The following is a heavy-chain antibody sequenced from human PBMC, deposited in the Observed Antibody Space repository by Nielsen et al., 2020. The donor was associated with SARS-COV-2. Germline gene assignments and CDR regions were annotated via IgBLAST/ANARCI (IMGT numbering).Heavy chain of an antibody. J-gene: IGHJ6*02. CDR2: ISSSSSYI. Sequence: WIRQPPGKGLEWVSSISSSSSYIYYADSVKGRFTISRDNAKNTLYLQMNSLRAEDTAVYYCAKTGGYSSSWSSFPYYYYYGMDVWGQGTTVTVSS. D-gene: IGHD6-13*01. V-gene: IGHV3-21*01. CDR3: AKTGGYSSSWSSFPYYYYYGMDV.